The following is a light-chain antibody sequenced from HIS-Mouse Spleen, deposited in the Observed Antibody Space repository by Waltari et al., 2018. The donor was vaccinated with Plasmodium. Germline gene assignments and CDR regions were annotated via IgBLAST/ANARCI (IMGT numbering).Light chain of an antibody. Sequence: DIVMTQSPPSLPVTPGEPASISCRSSQSLLHSNGYNYLDWYLQKPGQSPQLLIYLGSNRASGVPDRFSGSGSGTDFTLKISRVEAEDVGVYYCMQALQTPRYTFGQGTKLEI. CDR1: QSLLHSNGYNY. CDR3: MQALQTPRYT. CDR2: LGS. V-gene: IGKV2-28*01. J-gene: IGKJ2*01.